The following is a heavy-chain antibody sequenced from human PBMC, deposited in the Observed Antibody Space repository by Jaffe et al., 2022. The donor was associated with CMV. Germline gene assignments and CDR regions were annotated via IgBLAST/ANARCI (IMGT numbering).Heavy chain of an antibody. CDR2: ISAYNGNT. CDR1: GYTFTSYG. D-gene: IGHD2-8*01. Sequence: QVQLVQSGAEVKKPGASVKVSCKASGYTFTSYGISWVRQAPGQGLEWMGWISAYNGNTNYAQKLQGRVTMTTDTSTSTAYMELRSLRSDDTAVYYCARDRGIALMVYGDYYYGMDVWGQGTTVTVSS. J-gene: IGHJ6*02. CDR3: ARDRGIALMVYGDYYYGMDV. V-gene: IGHV1-18*01.